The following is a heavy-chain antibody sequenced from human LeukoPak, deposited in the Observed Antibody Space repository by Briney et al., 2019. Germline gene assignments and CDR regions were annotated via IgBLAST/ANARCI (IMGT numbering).Heavy chain of an antibody. Sequence: PGGSPRLSCAASGFTFGTFGMHWVRQAPGKGLEWVAVIWSDGSDKYYADSVKGRFTISRDNSKNTLYLQMNSLRAEDTAVYYCASPYYSDDAFDIWGQGTMVTVSS. CDR1: GFTFGTFG. V-gene: IGHV3-33*01. J-gene: IGHJ3*02. D-gene: IGHD3-10*01. CDR2: IWSDGSDK. CDR3: ASPYYSDDAFDI.